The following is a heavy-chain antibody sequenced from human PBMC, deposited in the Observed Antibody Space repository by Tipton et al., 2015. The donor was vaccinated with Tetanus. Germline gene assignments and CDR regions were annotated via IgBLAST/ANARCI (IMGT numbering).Heavy chain of an antibody. V-gene: IGHV4-39*07. D-gene: IGHD5-18*01. CDR1: GGSINSGTFY. Sequence: GLVKPPETLSLTCTVSGGSINSGTFYWDWIRQTPGKGLEWIGNIYYNGNTLQNPSLKSRVTMSLDKSKNQFSLKLTSLTVADTAVYYCARGGSYSYGPRGFDLWGRGTLVTVSS. J-gene: IGHJ2*01. CDR3: ARGGSYSYGPRGFDL. CDR2: IYYNGNT.